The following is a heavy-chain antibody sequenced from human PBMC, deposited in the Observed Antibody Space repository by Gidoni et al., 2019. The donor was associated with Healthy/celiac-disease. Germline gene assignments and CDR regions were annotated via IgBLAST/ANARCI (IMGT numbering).Heavy chain of an antibody. CDR2: IGGSSGST. CDR1: GFPLRRYA. V-gene: IGHV3-23*01. D-gene: IGHD2-2*01. Sequence: EVQLFESGGGLVQPAGSLRLPCAASGFPLRRYAMSWVRQAPGKGLEWVSAIGGSSGSTNYADTVKGRFTISRDKSKNTLYLQMSSLRAEDTAVYYCAKKRERGYAYDAFDIWGQGTMVTVSS. CDR3: AKKRERGYAYDAFDI. J-gene: IGHJ3*02.